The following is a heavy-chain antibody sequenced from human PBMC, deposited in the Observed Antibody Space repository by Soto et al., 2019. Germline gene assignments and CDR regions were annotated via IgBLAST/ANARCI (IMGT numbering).Heavy chain of an antibody. D-gene: IGHD2-15*01. J-gene: IGHJ4*02. CDR1: GFTFSSYA. CDR2: ISGSGGST. V-gene: IGHV3-23*01. Sequence: GSLRLSCAASGFTFSSYAMSWVRQAPGKGLEWVSAISGSGGSTYYADSVKGRFTISRDNSKNTLYLQMNSLRAEDTAVYYCAKPLDIVVVVAADFDYWGQGTLVTVSS. CDR3: AKPLDIVVVVAADFDY.